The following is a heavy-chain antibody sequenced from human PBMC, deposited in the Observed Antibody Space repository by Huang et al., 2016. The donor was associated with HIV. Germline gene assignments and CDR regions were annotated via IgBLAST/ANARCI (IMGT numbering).Heavy chain of an antibody. Sequence: QLLLQESGPGLVKPSEALALTCAVSGGSIRSSDYHWGWIRQPPGKGREWVGSIYDKWSTHYGPCLKSRVTIAVDTSKNLFFLNLTAMTAADTAVYYCARHREGPVAYYSGWGSHLNYMDVWGRGRTVVVSS. CDR2: IYDKWST. CDR1: GGSIRSSDYH. CDR3: ARHREGPVAYYSGWGSHLNYMDV. D-gene: IGHD3-10*01. V-gene: IGHV4-39*01. J-gene: IGHJ6*03.